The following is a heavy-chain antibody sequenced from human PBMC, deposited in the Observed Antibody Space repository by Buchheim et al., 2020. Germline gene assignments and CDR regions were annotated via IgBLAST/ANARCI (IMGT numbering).Heavy chain of an antibody. D-gene: IGHD3-3*01. V-gene: IGHV3-30-3*01. Sequence: QVQLVESGGGVVQPGRSLRLSCAASGFTFSSYAMHWVRQAPGKGLEWVAVISYDGSNKYYADSVKGRFTISRDNSKNTLYLQMNSLRAEGTAVYYCARVAYYDFWSGYGYWGQGTL. J-gene: IGHJ4*02. CDR2: ISYDGSNK. CDR3: ARVAYYDFWSGYGY. CDR1: GFTFSSYA.